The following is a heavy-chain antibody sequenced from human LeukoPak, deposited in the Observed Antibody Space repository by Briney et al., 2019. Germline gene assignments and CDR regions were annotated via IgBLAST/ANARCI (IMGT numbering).Heavy chain of an antibody. J-gene: IGHJ4*02. D-gene: IGHD3-10*01. CDR2: INHSGST. V-gene: IGHV4-34*01. CDR3: ARHVLLWFGELLSFDY. Sequence: PSETLSLTCAVYGGSFSGYYWSWIRQPPGKGLEWIGEINHSGSTNYNPSLKSRVTISVDTSKNQFSLKLSSVTAADTAVYYCARHVLLWFGELLSFDYWGQGALVTVSS. CDR1: GGSFSGYY.